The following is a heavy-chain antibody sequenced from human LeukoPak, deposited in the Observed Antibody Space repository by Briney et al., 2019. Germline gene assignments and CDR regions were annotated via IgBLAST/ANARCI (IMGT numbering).Heavy chain of an antibody. Sequence: SETLSLTCAVYGGSFSGYYWSWIRQPPGKGLEWIGEINHSGSTNYNPSLKSRVTISVDTSKNQFSLKLSSVTAADTAVYYCARNYDFWSGYFDYWGQGTLVTVSS. CDR3: ARNYDFWSGYFDY. V-gene: IGHV4-34*01. CDR1: GGSFSGYY. CDR2: INHSGST. J-gene: IGHJ4*02. D-gene: IGHD3-3*01.